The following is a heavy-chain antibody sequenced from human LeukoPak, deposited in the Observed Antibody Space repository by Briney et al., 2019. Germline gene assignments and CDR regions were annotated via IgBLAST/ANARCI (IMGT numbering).Heavy chain of an antibody. CDR2: IYTSGST. J-gene: IGHJ4*02. Sequence: PSETLSLPCTVAGGSIISYYWSWIRQPAGKGLEWIGRIYTSGSTNYNPSLKSRVTMSVDTSKNQFSLKLSSVTAADTAVYYCARENYCSGGSCYGYFDYWGQGTLVTVSS. D-gene: IGHD2-15*01. CDR3: ARENYCSGGSCYGYFDY. V-gene: IGHV4-4*07. CDR1: GGSIISYY.